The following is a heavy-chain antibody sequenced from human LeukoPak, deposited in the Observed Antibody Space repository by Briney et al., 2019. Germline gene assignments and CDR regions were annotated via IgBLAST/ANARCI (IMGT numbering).Heavy chain of an antibody. Sequence: GESLKISCKGSGYSFTSYWIGWVRPMPGKGPEWMGIIYPGDSDTRYSPSFQGQVTISADKSISTAYLQWSSLKASDTAMYYCARDGYYYGSGSPRWFDPWGQGTLVTVSS. J-gene: IGHJ5*02. CDR3: ARDGYYYGSGSPRWFDP. CDR2: IYPGDSDT. V-gene: IGHV5-51*01. D-gene: IGHD3-10*01. CDR1: GYSFTSYW.